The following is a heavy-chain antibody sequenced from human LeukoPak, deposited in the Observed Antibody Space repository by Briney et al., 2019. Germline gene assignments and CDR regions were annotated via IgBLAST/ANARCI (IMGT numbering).Heavy chain of an antibody. D-gene: IGHD3-9*01. CDR3: ARTLRYFDWLSRPEYYFDY. CDR2: IYHSGST. CDR1: GGSISSSY. V-gene: IGHV4-59*08. Sequence: PSGTLSLPCTVSGGSISSSYWSWIRQPPGKGLGWIGSIYHSGSTYYNPSLKSRVTISVDTSKNQFSLKLSSETAADTAVYYCARTLRYFDWLSRPEYYFDYWGQGTLVTVSS. J-gene: IGHJ4*02.